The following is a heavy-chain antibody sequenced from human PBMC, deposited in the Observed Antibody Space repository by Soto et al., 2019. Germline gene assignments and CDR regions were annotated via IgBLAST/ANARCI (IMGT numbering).Heavy chain of an antibody. CDR2: ISYDGSNK. Sequence: HPGGSLRLSCAASGFTFSSYAMHWVRQAPGKGLEWVAFISYDGSNKYYADSVKGRFTFSRDNSKNTLDLQMNSLRAEDTAVYYCARIAYGSGWTLDYWGQGTLVTVSS. V-gene: IGHV3-30-3*01. CDR3: ARIAYGSGWTLDY. J-gene: IGHJ4*02. CDR1: GFTFSSYA. D-gene: IGHD6-19*01.